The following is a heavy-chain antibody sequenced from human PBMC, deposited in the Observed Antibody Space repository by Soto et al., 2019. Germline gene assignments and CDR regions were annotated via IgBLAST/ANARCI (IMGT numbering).Heavy chain of an antibody. J-gene: IGHJ4*02. CDR1: GFTFSSYG. CDR2: IWYDGSNK. D-gene: IGHD3-10*01. V-gene: IGHV3-33*01. Sequence: GGSLRLSCAASGFTFSSYGMHWVRQAPGKGLGWVAVIWYDGSNKYYADSVKGRFTISRDNSKNTLYLQMNSLRAEDTAVYYCARVPMVRGVIIVGYDYWGQGTLVTVSS. CDR3: ARVPMVRGVIIVGYDY.